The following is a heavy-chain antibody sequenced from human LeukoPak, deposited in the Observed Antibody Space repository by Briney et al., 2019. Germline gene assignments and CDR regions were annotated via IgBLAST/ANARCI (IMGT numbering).Heavy chain of an antibody. CDR2: LDSSGST. J-gene: IGHJ6*03. Sequence: SETLSLTCTVSGGSISSRSDYWGWIRQTPGKGLEWIGNLDSSGSTYYNPSLKSRVTISVGTSKNQFSLNLRSVTAADTAIYFCSRSHDCGGLYFYYYMDVWGKGTTVTVSS. CDR3: SRSHDCGGLYFYYYMDV. V-gene: IGHV4-39*01. D-gene: IGHD4-23*01. CDR1: GGSISSRSDY.